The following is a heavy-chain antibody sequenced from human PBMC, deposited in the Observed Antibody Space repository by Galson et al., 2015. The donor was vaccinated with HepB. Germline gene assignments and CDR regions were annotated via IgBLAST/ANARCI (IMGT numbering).Heavy chain of an antibody. Sequence: SVKVSCKASGGTFSSYAISWVRQAPGQGLEWMGGIIPIFGTANYAQKFQGRVTITADESTSTAYMELSSLRSEDPAVYYCAREGPPHELRFCSSTSCEKYFDYWGQGTLVTVSS. CDR3: AREGPPHELRFCSSTSCEKYFDY. CDR1: GGTFSSYA. J-gene: IGHJ4*02. CDR2: IIPIFGTA. V-gene: IGHV1-69*13. D-gene: IGHD2-2*01.